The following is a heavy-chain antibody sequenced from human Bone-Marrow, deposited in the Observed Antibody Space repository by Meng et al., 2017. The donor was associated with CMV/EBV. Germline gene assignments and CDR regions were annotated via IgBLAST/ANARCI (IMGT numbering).Heavy chain of an antibody. D-gene: IGHD1-1*01. CDR2: ITGSGDIT. Sequence: GGSRRLSCAASGYTVSHYAMSWVRQAPGKGLEWVSAITGSGDITYYADSVKGRFTISRDNSRNTLYVEMNSLRAEDTAVYSCAKDRYRTTVPCADADWGQGTLVTVSS. J-gene: IGHJ4*02. V-gene: IGHV3-23*01. CDR1: GYTVSHYA. CDR3: AKDRYRTTVPCADAD.